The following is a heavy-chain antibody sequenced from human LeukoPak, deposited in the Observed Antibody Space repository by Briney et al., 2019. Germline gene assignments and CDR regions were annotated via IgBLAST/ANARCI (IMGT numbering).Heavy chain of an antibody. CDR2: IIPIFGTA. J-gene: IGHJ4*02. Sequence: SVKVSCKASGYTFTSYDINWVRQAPGQGLEWMGGIIPIFGTANYAQKFQGRVTITTDESTSTAYMELSSLRSEDTAVYYCARGRGDIVTDYWGQGTLVTVSS. D-gene: IGHD2-15*01. CDR3: ARGRGDIVTDY. CDR1: GYTFTSYD. V-gene: IGHV1-69*05.